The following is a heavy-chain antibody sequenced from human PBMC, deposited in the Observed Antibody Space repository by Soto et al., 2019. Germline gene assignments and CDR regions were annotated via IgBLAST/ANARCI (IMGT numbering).Heavy chain of an antibody. CDR1: GFTFNHYA. D-gene: IGHD1-26*01. J-gene: IGHJ6*02. CDR3: AKDSVGATLYYNGMDV. V-gene: IGHV3-23*01. Sequence: VHLLESGGGLVQPGGSLRLACTASGFTFNHYAMSWVRQAPGKGLEWVSAVSGRGGSTKYADSVKGRFIISRDNSNSTLYLQMDSLRGEDTAVYYCAKDSVGATLYYNGMDVWGLGTTVTVSS. CDR2: VSGRGGST.